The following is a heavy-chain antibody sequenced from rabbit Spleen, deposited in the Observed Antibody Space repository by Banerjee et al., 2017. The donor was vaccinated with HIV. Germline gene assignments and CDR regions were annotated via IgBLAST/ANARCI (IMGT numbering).Heavy chain of an antibody. Sequence: QEQLVESGGGLVQPEGSLTLTCKASGFSFSDRDVMCWVRQAPGKGLEWIACINAATGKPVYATWAKGRFTISRTSSTTVTLRMTSLTAADRATYFCAREDVGGSVSLWGQGTLVTVS. CDR1: GFSFSDRDV. V-gene: IGHV1S45*01. J-gene: IGHJ4*01. CDR3: AREDVGGSVSL. D-gene: IGHD1-1*01. CDR2: INAATGKP.